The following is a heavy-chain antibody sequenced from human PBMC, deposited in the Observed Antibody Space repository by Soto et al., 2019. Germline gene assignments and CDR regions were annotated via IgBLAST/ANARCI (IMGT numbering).Heavy chain of an antibody. CDR2: ISGGGGST. D-gene: IGHD6-13*01. J-gene: IGHJ4*02. Sequence: EMQLLESGGGLVQPGGSLRLSCAASGFTFSSFAMSWVRQPPGKGLDWVSVISGGGGSTYSADSVKGRFTISRDNSKNTLYLQMSSLRAEDTAVYYCARGVSAGKGSPPDFWGQGSLVTVSS. CDR1: GFTFSSFA. CDR3: ARGVSAGKGSPPDF. V-gene: IGHV3-23*01.